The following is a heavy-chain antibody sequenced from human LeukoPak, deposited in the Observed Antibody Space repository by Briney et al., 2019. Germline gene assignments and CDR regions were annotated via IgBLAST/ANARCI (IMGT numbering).Heavy chain of an antibody. CDR3: AMPLRYCSGGSCYRSPDAFDI. CDR1: GGSISSSSYY. CDR2: IYYSGST. J-gene: IGHJ3*02. Sequence: SETLSLTCTVSGGSISSSSYYWGWIRQPPGKGLEWIGSIYYSGSTYYTPSLKSRVTISVDTSKNQFSLKLSSVTAADTAVYYCAMPLRYCSGGSCYRSPDAFDIWGQGTMVTVSS. V-gene: IGHV4-39*01. D-gene: IGHD2-15*01.